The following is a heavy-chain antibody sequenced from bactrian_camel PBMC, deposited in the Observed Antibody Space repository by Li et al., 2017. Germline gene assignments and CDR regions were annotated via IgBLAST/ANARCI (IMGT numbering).Heavy chain of an antibody. V-gene: IGHV3S53*01. CDR3: ATDLVTDAASLVETQYYY. CDR1: GYTLPMS. CDR2: IASDGRT. Sequence: VQLVESGGGSVQAGGSLRLSCTASGYTLPMSTAWFRRVPGQEREGIAAIASDGRTDYADSVKGRFTVSRDGANNIVTLVMNNLRPEDTAMYYCATDLVTDAASLVETQYYYWGQGTQVTVS. J-gene: IGHJ4*01. D-gene: IGHD1*01.